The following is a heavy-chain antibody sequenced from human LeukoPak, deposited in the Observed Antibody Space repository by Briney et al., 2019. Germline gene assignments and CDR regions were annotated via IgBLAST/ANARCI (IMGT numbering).Heavy chain of an antibody. Sequence: GRSLRLSCAASGFTFSSYGMRWVRQAPGKGLEWVAVIWYDGSNKYYADSVKGRFTISRDNSKNTLYLQMNSLRAEDTAVYYCARGRDYDFWSGYYIYVYYYGMDVWGQGTTVTVSS. CDR1: GFTFSSYG. J-gene: IGHJ6*02. CDR3: ARGRDYDFWSGYYIYVYYYGMDV. D-gene: IGHD3-3*01. CDR2: IWYDGSNK. V-gene: IGHV3-33*01.